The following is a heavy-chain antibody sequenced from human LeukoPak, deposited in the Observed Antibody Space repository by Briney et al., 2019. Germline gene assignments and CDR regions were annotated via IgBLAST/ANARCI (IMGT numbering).Heavy chain of an antibody. CDR1: GFTFSSCD. CDR2: ISDSGVTT. V-gene: IGHV3-23*01. Sequence: GGSLRLSCAASGFTFSSCDMSWVRQAPGKGLEWVSGISDSGVTTYHADSVKGRFTISRDNSKNTLYLKMNSLRAEDTALYYCAKSRGQYGDYLFYYYGMDVWGQGTTVTVSS. J-gene: IGHJ6*02. D-gene: IGHD4-17*01. CDR3: AKSRGQYGDYLFYYYGMDV.